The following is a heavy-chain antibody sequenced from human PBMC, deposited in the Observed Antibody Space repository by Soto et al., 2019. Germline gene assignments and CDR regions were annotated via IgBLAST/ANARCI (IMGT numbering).Heavy chain of an antibody. V-gene: IGHV3-23*01. CDR1: GFTFSSYA. CDR2: ISGSGGST. Sequence: EVQLLESGGGLVQPGGSLRLSCAASGFTFSSYAMSWFRQAPGKGLEWVSAISGSGGSTYYADSVNGRFTISRDNSKNTLYLQMNSLRAEDTAVYYCAKDHGSTTVVTPENAFDIWGQGTMVTVSS. J-gene: IGHJ3*02. CDR3: AKDHGSTTVVTPENAFDI. D-gene: IGHD4-17*01.